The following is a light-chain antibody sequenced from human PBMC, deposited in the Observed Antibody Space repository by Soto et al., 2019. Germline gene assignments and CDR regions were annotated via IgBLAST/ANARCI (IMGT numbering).Light chain of an antibody. CDR3: MQSLQTTELT. CDR1: QSLLHSNGYTY. J-gene: IGKJ4*01. CDR2: FGS. V-gene: IGKV2-28*01. Sequence: DIVLTQSPLSLSVTPGEPASISCRSRQSLLHSNGYTYLEWYLQKPGQSPQLLIYFGSTRAYGVSDRFTGSGSGTDFTLKISRVEAEDVGVYYCMQSLQTTELTFGGGTKVEIK.